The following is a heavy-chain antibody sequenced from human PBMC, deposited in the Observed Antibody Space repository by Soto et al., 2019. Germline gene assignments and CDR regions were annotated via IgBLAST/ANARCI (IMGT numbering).Heavy chain of an antibody. CDR1: GFTFSSYA. V-gene: IGHV3-30-3*01. D-gene: IGHD2-2*02. Sequence: SLRLSCAASGFTFSSYAMHWVRQAPGKGLEWVAVISYDGSNKYYADSVKGRFTISRDNSKNTLYLQMISLRAEDTAVYYCVREGRSSTSCNTGCAFDIWGQGTMVTVSS. CDR2: ISYDGSNK. CDR3: VREGRSSTSCNTGCAFDI. J-gene: IGHJ3*02.